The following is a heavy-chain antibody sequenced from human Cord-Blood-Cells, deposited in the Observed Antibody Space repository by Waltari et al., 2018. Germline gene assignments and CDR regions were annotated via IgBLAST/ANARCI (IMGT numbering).Heavy chain of an antibody. Sequence: EVQLLESGGGVVQHGGSLRLSCAASGFPFCSDAMSLVCQAPGKGLAWVSAISGSGGSTYYADSVKGRFTISRDNSKNTLYLQMNSLRAEDTAVYYCAKQGSWVGATSDAFDIWGQGTMVTVSS. V-gene: IGHV3-23*01. CDR1: GFPFCSDA. J-gene: IGHJ3*02. CDR3: AKQGSWVGATSDAFDI. CDR2: ISGSGGST. D-gene: IGHD1-26*01.